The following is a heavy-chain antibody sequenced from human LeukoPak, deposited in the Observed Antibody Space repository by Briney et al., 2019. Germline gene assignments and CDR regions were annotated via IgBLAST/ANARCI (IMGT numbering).Heavy chain of an antibody. D-gene: IGHD3-22*01. J-gene: IGHJ1*01. CDR2: IIPIFGTA. CDR1: GGTFSSYA. Sequence: PEASVKVSCKASGGTFSSYAISWVRQAPGQGLEWMGGIIPIFGTANYAQKFQGRVTMTRDTSTSTVYMELSSLRSEDTAVYFCARDDGGQWLLPGPGGNWGQGTLVTVSS. V-gene: IGHV1-69*05. CDR3: ARDDGGQWLLPGPGGN.